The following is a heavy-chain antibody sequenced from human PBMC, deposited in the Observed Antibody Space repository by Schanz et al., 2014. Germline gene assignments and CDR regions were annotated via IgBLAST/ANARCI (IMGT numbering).Heavy chain of an antibody. D-gene: IGHD4-17*01. J-gene: IGHJ3*01. V-gene: IGHV3-15*01. Sequence: EVKLVESGGGLVKPGGSLRLSCAASGFTFSTTWMNWVRQAPGKGLEWVGRIKSKVDGGTTDNAAPVQGRFTISRDDSKNTLHLQMNSLKTEDTAVYYCSTDLTAVDYDAIGLWGQGTMVTVSS. CDR3: STDLTAVDYDAIGL. CDR2: IKSKVDGGTT. CDR1: GFTFSTTW.